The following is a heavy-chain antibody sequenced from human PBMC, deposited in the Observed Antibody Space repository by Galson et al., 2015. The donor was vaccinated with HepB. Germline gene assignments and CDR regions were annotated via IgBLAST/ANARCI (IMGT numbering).Heavy chain of an antibody. CDR2: ISTRSTTI. CDR1: GFTFRSYE. CDR3: ARGPSQLWSYFDY. J-gene: IGHJ4*02. V-gene: IGHV3-48*03. Sequence: SLRLSCAASGFTFRSYEMNWVRQAPGKGLEWVSYISTRSTTIYYADSVKGRFTISRDNAKNSLYLQMNSLGAEDTAVYFCARGPSQLWSYFDYWGQGTLVTVSP. D-gene: IGHD1-1*01.